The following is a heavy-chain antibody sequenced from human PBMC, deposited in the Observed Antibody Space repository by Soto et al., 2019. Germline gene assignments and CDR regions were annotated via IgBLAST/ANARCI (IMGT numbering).Heavy chain of an antibody. Sequence: GRSLRLSCAASGFTFSSYAMSWVRQAPGKGLEWVSAISGSGGSTYYADSVKGRFTISRDNSKNTLYLQMNSLRAEDTAVYYCAKGWGGSYYYYGMDVWGQGTTVTVSS. CDR3: AKGWGGSYYYYGMDV. J-gene: IGHJ6*02. D-gene: IGHD7-27*01. CDR1: GFTFSSYA. V-gene: IGHV3-23*01. CDR2: ISGSGGST.